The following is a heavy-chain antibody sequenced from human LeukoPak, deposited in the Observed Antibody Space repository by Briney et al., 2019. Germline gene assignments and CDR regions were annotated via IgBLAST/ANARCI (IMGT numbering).Heavy chain of an antibody. CDR2: ISGSGTST. V-gene: IGHV3-23*01. Sequence: GGSLRLSCAGSGLTFSSYAMSWVRQAPGKGLEWVSAISGSGTSTYYADSVKGRFTISRDGSKNTLYLQMNSLRAEDTAVYYCAKPAYCGGDCYFPFDYWGQGTLVTVSS. CDR1: GLTFSSYA. CDR3: AKPAYCGGDCYFPFDY. J-gene: IGHJ4*02. D-gene: IGHD2-21*02.